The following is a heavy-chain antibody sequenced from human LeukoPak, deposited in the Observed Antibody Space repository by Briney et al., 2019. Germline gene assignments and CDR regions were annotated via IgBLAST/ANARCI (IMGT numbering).Heavy chain of an antibody. D-gene: IGHD3-22*01. Sequence: GASVKVSCKASGYTFTGYYMHWERQAPGQGLEWMGRINPNSGGTNYAQKFQGRVTMTRDTSISTAYMELSRLRSDDTAVYYCASLGDHYYDSSGYHFDYWGQGTLVTVSS. CDR1: GYTFTGYY. V-gene: IGHV1-2*06. CDR3: ASLGDHYYDSSGYHFDY. J-gene: IGHJ4*02. CDR2: INPNSGGT.